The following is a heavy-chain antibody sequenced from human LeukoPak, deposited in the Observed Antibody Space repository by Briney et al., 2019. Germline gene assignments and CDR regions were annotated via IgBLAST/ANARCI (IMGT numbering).Heavy chain of an antibody. CDR2: ISAYNGNT. Sequence: ASVKVSCKASGYTFTSYGISWVRQAPGQGLEWMGWISAYNGNTNYAQKLQGRVTMTTDTSTSTAYMELRSLRSDDTAVYYCARGYCSGGSCQIFPPNWFDPWGQGTLVTVSS. V-gene: IGHV1-18*01. D-gene: IGHD2-15*01. CDR3: ARGYCSGGSCQIFPPNWFDP. J-gene: IGHJ5*02. CDR1: GYTFTSYG.